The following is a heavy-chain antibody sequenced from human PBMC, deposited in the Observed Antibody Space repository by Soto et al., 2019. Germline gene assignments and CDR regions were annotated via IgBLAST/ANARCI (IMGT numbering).Heavy chain of an antibody. J-gene: IGHJ6*02. D-gene: IGHD2-21*02. CDR2: IGRRSDI. CDR1: GFSFSTYS. V-gene: IGHV3-21*01. CDR3: AREETAWPLAYGLDV. Sequence: KPVGSLRLSCEASGFSFSTYSMHWVRQARGKGLEWVSSIGRRSDIYYADSVKGRFTISRDNAKNSVSLQMNSLRDEDTAVYYCAREETAWPLAYGLDVWGQGTTVTVSS.